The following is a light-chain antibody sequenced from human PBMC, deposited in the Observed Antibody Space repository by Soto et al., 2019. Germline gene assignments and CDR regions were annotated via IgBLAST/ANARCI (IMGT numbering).Light chain of an antibody. CDR1: QDIDSR. J-gene: IGKJ4*01. Sequence: DIQMTQSPSSVSASVGDRVTITCRASQDIDSRLAWYQKRPGNAPNLLINSTSNLQSGVPSRFSGFGYGTYFTLTISSLHPEDVATYYCQQASGFPLTFGGGTKVEIK. V-gene: IGKV1-12*01. CDR3: QQASGFPLT. CDR2: STS.